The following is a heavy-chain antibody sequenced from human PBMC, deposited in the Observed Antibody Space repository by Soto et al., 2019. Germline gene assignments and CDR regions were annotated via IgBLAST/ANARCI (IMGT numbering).Heavy chain of an antibody. CDR1: DFSFTVYY. CDR3: ARDSTRRGACDI. V-gene: IGHV4-34*01. J-gene: IGHJ3*02. CDR2: INHSGST. Sequence: PSDTLSLTCAIHDFSFTVYYWNWIRKSPGAGLEWIGEINHSGSTNYNPSLKSRVTMSVDASKNQFSLKLNSVTAADTAVYYCARDSTRRGACDIWGQGTTVT. D-gene: IGHD4-4*01.